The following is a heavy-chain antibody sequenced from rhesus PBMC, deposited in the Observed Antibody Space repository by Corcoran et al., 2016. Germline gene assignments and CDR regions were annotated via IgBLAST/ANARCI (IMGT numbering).Heavy chain of an antibody. V-gene: IGHV4S7*01. Sequence: QVQLQESGPGLVKPSETLSLTCAVSGGSISDSYYLSWIRPPPGTGLEWIGYIYGSCGSTYYNPSLKSRVTSSTDTSKNQFSLKLSSVTAADTAVYYCARVLGGYSFRYFDYWGQGVLVTVSS. D-gene: IGHD5-24*01. J-gene: IGHJ4*01. CDR1: GGSISDSYY. CDR3: ARVLGGYSFRYFDY. CDR2: IYGSCGST.